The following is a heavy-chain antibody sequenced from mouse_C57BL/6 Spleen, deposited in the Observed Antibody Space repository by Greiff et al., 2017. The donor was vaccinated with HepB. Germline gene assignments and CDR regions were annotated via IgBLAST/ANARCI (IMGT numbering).Heavy chain of an antibody. CDR1: GYSFTDYN. D-gene: IGHD2-12*01. J-gene: IGHJ2*01. V-gene: IGHV1-39*01. Sequence: VHVKQSGPELVKPGASVKISCKASGYSFTDYNMNWVKQSNGKSLEWIGVINPNYGTTSYNQKFKGKATLTVDQSSSTAYMQLHSLTSEDSAVYYCARSGGRYLGYFDYWGHSTTLTVAS. CDR3: ARSGGRYLGYFDY. CDR2: INPNYGTT.